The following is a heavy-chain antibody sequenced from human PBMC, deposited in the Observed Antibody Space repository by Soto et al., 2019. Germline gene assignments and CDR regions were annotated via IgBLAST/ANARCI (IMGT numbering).Heavy chain of an antibody. CDR2: IYSGGST. J-gene: IGHJ6*02. CDR3: ARDLNSGSYEVYYYGMDV. Sequence: GGSLRLSCAASGFTFSNAWINWVRQAPGKGLEWVSVIYSGGSTYYADSVKGRFTISRDNSKNTLYLQMNSLRAEDTAVYYCARDLNSGSYEVYYYGMDVWGQGTTVTVSS. V-gene: IGHV3-53*01. CDR1: GFTFSNAW. D-gene: IGHD1-26*01.